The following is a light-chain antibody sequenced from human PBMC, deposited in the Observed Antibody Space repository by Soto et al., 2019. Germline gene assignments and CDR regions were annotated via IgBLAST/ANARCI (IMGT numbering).Light chain of an antibody. CDR3: QQYAGPPTP. Sequence: EIVLTQSTGVVSLCPGDRATLSCRASQTVSNHYLAWCQQKPGQAPRVIMYGASRRATGIPDRFSGGGSGTDFSLTISRLEPEDLAVYFCQQYAGPPTPFGQETEVDIK. V-gene: IGKV3-20*01. CDR2: GAS. J-gene: IGKJ1*01. CDR1: QTVSNHY.